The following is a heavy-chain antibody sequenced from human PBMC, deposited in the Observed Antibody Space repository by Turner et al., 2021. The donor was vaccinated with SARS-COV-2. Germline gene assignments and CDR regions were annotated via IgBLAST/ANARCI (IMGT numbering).Heavy chain of an antibody. CDR3: ARDRDYGDYGVYYYGLDV. V-gene: IGHV3-48*01. D-gene: IGHD4-17*01. Sequence: EVQLVESGGGLVQPGGSLRLSCAASGFNFSTYSMNWVRQAPGKGLEWVSYISSSSSTIFYADSVKGRFTISRDNAKNSLYLQMNSLRAEDTAVYYCARDRDYGDYGVYYYGLDVWGQGTTVTVSS. CDR1: GFNFSTYS. J-gene: IGHJ6*02. CDR2: ISSSSSTI.